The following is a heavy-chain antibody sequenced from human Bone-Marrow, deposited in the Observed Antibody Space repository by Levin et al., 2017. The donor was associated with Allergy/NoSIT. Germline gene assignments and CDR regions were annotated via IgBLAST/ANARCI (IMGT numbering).Heavy chain of an antibody. D-gene: IGHD6-13*01. V-gene: IGHV1-2*02. J-gene: IGHJ4*02. CDR1: GYIFTDYY. CDR3: STYGGSSTSYGRY. CDR2: INPNTGDT. Sequence: ASVKVSCKASGYIFTDYYMHWVRQAPGQGLDWMGWINPNTGDTKYAQNFQGRVTMTSDRSTNTVDMELSRLTSDDTAVYYCSTYGGSSTSYGRYWGQGPLVIVSS.